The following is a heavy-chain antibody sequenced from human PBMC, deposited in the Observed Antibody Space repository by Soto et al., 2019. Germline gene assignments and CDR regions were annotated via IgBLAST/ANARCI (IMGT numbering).Heavy chain of an antibody. J-gene: IGHJ4*02. Sequence: GGSLRLSCAASGFTFSSYWMHWVRQAPGKGLVWVSRINSDGSSTSYADSVKGRFTISRDNAKNTLYLQMNSLRAEDTAVYYCARVALMDYGELDYWGQGTLVTVSS. D-gene: IGHD4-17*01. CDR3: ARVALMDYGELDY. V-gene: IGHV3-74*01. CDR2: INSDGSST. CDR1: GFTFSSYW.